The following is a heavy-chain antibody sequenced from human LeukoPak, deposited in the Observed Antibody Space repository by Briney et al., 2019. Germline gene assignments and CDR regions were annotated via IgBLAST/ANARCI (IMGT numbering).Heavy chain of an antibody. D-gene: IGHD2-2*01. CDR2: IIPILGIA. CDR1: GGTFSSHT. V-gene: IGHV1-69*04. J-gene: IGHJ5*02. Sequence: SVKVSCKASGGTFSSHTISWLRQAPGQGLEWMGIIIPILGIANYAQKFQGRVTITADKSTSTAYMELSRLRSEDTAVYYCARDCSSTSCYPGFDPWGQGTLVTVSS. CDR3: ARDCSSTSCYPGFDP.